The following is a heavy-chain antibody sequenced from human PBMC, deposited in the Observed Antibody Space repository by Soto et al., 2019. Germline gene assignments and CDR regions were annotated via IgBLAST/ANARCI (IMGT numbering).Heavy chain of an antibody. D-gene: IGHD1-26*01. CDR1: GDTFTYRY. Sequence: QMQLVQSGAEVKKTGSSVTVSCKALGDTFTYRYLHWVRQVPGQALEWMGWITPFSGDVHYAQKFQERVTITRDRSINTAYMQMSSLRSEDTAMYFCAGGGAGSGPFTWELPDHWGQGTLVTVSS. CDR2: ITPFSGDV. CDR3: AGGGAGSGPFTWELPDH. V-gene: IGHV1-45*02. J-gene: IGHJ4*02.